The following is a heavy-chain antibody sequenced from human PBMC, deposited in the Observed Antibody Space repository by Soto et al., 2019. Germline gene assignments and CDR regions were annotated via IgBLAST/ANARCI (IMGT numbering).Heavy chain of an antibody. J-gene: IGHJ4*02. CDR1: GFTVSSNY. CDR2: IYSGDST. Sequence: EVQLVETGGGLIQPGGSLRLSCAASGFTVSSNYMSWVRQAPGKGREWVSVIYSGDSTYYADSVKGRFTISRDNSKNTLYLQMNSLRAEDTAVYYCARAPPNDFWSGYYTFYFDYWGQGTLVTVSS. D-gene: IGHD3-3*01. V-gene: IGHV3-53*02. CDR3: ARAPPNDFWSGYYTFYFDY.